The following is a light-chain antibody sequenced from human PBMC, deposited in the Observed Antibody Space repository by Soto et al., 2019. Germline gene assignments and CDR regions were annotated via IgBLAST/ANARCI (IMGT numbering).Light chain of an antibody. CDR3: PQYATSPQT. CDR1: QTVLKNY. CDR2: GAS. V-gene: IGKV3-20*01. Sequence: EIVLTQSPGTLSLSPGERATLSCRASQTVLKNYLAWYQQKPGRAPRLLIYGASSRATGIPDRFSGSGSGTDFTLIISRLEPEDFAVYYCPQYATSPQTFGQGTKVEI. J-gene: IGKJ1*01.